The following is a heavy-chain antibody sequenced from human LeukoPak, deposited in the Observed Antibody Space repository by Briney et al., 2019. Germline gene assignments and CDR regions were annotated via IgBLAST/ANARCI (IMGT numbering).Heavy chain of an antibody. CDR1: GGSISSYY. D-gene: IGHD2-2*02. V-gene: IGHV4-4*07. CDR3: ARDHKGYCSSTSCYMMDV. CDR2: IYTSGST. Sequence: SETLSLTCTFFGGSISSYYWSWIRKPAGEGLEWIGRIYTSGSTNYNPSLKSRVTMSVDTSKNQFSLKLSSVTAADTAVYYCARDHKGYCSSTSCYMMDVWGKGTTVTVSS. J-gene: IGHJ6*04.